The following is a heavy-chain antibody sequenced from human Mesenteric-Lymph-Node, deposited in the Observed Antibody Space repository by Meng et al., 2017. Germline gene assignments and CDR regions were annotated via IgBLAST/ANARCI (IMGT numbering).Heavy chain of an antibody. J-gene: IGHJ6*02. Sequence: GGPLRLSCAASGFTFSSYSMNWVRQAPGKGLEWVSSISSSSSYIYYADSVKGRFTISRDNAKNSLYLQMNSLRAEDTAVYYCARACSGGSCLNDGYYYYYYGMDVWGQGTTVTVSS. V-gene: IGHV3-21*01. CDR3: ARACSGGSCLNDGYYYYYYGMDV. D-gene: IGHD2-15*01. CDR2: ISSSSSYI. CDR1: GFTFSSYS.